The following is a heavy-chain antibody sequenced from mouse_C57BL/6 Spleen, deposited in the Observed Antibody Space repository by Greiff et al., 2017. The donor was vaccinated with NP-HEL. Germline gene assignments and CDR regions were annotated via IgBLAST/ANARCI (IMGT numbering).Heavy chain of an antibody. Sequence: VQLQQSGPELVKPGASVKISCKASGYTFTDYYMNWVKQSHGKSLEWIGDINPNNGGTSYNQKFKGKATLTVDKSSSTAYMELRSLTSEDSAVYYCARGGITTVVAKGNAMDCWGQGTSVTVSS. CDR2: INPNNGGT. D-gene: IGHD1-1*01. CDR3: ARGGITTVVAKGNAMDC. CDR1: GYTFTDYY. V-gene: IGHV1-26*01. J-gene: IGHJ4*01.